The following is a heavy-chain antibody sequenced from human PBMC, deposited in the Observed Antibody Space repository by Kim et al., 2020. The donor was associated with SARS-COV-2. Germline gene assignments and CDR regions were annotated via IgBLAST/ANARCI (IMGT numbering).Heavy chain of an antibody. CDR3: ARAPETGIAVAGADY. CDR2: ISSNGGST. CDR1: GFTFSSYA. J-gene: IGHJ4*01. Sequence: GGSLRLSCAASGFTFSSYAMHWVRQAPGKGLEYVSAISSNGGSTYYANSVKGRFTISRDNSKNTLYLQMGSLRAEDMAVYYCARAPETGIAVAGADYWG. D-gene: IGHD6-19*01. V-gene: IGHV3-64*01.